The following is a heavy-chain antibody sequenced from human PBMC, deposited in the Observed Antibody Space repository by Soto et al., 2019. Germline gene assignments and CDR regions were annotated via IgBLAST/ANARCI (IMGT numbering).Heavy chain of an antibody. Sequence: QVQLVESGGGVVQPGRSLRLSCAASGFTFSSYGMHWVRQAPGKGLEWVAVIWYDGSNKYYADSVKGRFTISRDNSKNALYLQMNSRRAEDTAVYYCARAPMIVLAYADYYYYGMDVWGQGTTVTVSS. CDR2: IWYDGSNK. V-gene: IGHV3-33*01. J-gene: IGHJ6*02. CDR3: ARAPMIVLAYADYYYYGMDV. CDR1: GFTFSSYG. D-gene: IGHD3-22*01.